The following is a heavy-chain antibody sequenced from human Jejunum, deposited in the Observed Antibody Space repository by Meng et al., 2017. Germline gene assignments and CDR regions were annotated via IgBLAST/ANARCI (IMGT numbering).Heavy chain of an antibody. CDR1: GDSISNYY. CDR3: ARRGDGFDI. CDR2: IYDSGSP. Sequence: SETLSLTCTVSGDSISNYYWTWIRQPPGKELEWIGDIYDSGSPRYNPSLMRRVTISLDTSKKQVSLKVTSVNPADAAVYYCARRGDGFDIWGQGTVVTVSS. J-gene: IGHJ3*02. V-gene: IGHV4-59*01. D-gene: IGHD5-24*01.